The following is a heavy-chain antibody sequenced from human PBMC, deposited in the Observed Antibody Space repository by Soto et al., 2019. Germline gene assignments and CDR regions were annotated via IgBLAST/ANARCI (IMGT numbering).Heavy chain of an antibody. D-gene: IGHD3-10*01. Sequence: PGGSLRLSCAASGFTFSSYAMSWVRQAPGKGLEWVSAISGSGGSTYYADSVKGRFTISRDNSKNTLYLQMSSLRAEDTAVYYSAKESKYYYGSGAYDIWGQGTMVTVSS. CDR1: GFTFSSYA. V-gene: IGHV3-23*01. CDR3: AKESKYYYGSGAYDI. J-gene: IGHJ3*02. CDR2: ISGSGGST.